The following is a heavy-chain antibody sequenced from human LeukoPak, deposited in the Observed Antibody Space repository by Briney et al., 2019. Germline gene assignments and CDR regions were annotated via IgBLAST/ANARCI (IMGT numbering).Heavy chain of an antibody. CDR2: ISGSGGST. Sequence: GGSLRLSCAASGFTFSSYAMSWVRQAPGKGLEWVSAISGSGGSTYYADSVKGRFTISRDNSKNTLCLQMNSLRAEDTAVYYCANQPRGDYGAFDIWGQGTMVTVSS. D-gene: IGHD4-17*01. V-gene: IGHV3-23*01. CDR1: GFTFSSYA. CDR3: ANQPRGDYGAFDI. J-gene: IGHJ3*02.